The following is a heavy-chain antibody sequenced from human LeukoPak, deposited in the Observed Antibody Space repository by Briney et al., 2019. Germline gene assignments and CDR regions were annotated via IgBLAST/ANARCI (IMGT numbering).Heavy chain of an antibody. D-gene: IGHD6-6*01. J-gene: IGHJ5*02. CDR1: GASISSSSYY. CDR3: ARAHGIAARYNWFDP. Sequence: PSETLSLSCTVSGASISSSSYYWGWIRQPPGKGLEWIGTIYYSGITYFNPSLKSRVTISVDTSKNQFSLKLSSVTAADTAVYYCARAHGIAARYNWFDPWGQGTLVTVSS. V-gene: IGHV4-39*07. CDR2: IYYSGIT.